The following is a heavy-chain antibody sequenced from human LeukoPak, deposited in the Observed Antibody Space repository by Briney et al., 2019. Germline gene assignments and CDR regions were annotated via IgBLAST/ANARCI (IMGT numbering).Heavy chain of an antibody. V-gene: IGHV4-34*01. Sequence: SETLSLTCAVYGGSFSGYYWSWIRQPPGKGLEWIGEINHSGSTNYNPSLKSRVTISVDTSKNQFSLKLSSVTAADTAVYYCARLGYCSSTSCYRASYYYYMDVWGKGTTVTVSS. CDR1: GGSFSGYY. D-gene: IGHD2-2*01. CDR2: INHSGST. J-gene: IGHJ6*03. CDR3: ARLGYCSSTSCYRASYYYYMDV.